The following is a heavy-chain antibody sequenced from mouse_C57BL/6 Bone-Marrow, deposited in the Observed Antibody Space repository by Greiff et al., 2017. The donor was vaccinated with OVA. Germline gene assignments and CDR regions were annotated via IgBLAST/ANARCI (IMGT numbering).Heavy chain of an antibody. Sequence: EVQLVESGGDLVKPGGSLKLSCAASGFTFSSYGMSWVRQTPDKRLEWVATISSGGSYTYYQDSVKGRFTISRDNAKNTLYLQMSSLKSEDTAMYYCARPLITLPFAYWGQGTLVTVSA. D-gene: IGHD1-2*01. J-gene: IGHJ3*01. CDR2: ISSGGSYT. V-gene: IGHV5-6*01. CDR1: GFTFSSYG. CDR3: ARPLITLPFAY.